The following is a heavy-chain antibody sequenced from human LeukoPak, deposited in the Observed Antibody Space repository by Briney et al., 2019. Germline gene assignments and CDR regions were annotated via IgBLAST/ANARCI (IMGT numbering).Heavy chain of an antibody. CDR3: ARVAYGGNWLDY. D-gene: IGHD4-23*01. J-gene: IGHJ4*02. V-gene: IGHV1-18*01. CDR1: GYTFTNYG. Sequence: ASVKVSCKASGYTFTNYGISWVRQAPGQGLEWMGWISAYTANTNYAQKFQGRVTLTTDTSTSTAYMELRSLRSDDTAVYYCARVAYGGNWLDYWGQGTLVTVSS. CDR2: ISAYTANT.